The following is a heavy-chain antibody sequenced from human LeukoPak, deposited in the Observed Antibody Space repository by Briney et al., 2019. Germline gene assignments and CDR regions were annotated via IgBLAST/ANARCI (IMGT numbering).Heavy chain of an antibody. D-gene: IGHD1-26*01. Sequence: WASVKVSCKASGYTFTAYYIRWVRQAPGQGLEWMGLIDPSVGSTSNAQKFQGRITMTRDTSTSTVFMELTSLTSEDTAVYYCARNSGSGLDHWGQGALVTVSS. CDR2: IDPSVGST. J-gene: IGHJ4*02. V-gene: IGHV1-46*01. CDR1: GYTFTAYY. CDR3: ARNSGSGLDH.